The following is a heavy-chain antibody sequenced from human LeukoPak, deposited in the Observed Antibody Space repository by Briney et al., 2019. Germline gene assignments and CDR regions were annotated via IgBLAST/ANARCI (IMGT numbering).Heavy chain of an antibody. CDR1: GFTFSSYG. V-gene: IGHV3-30*03. Sequence: GGSLRLSCAASGFTFSSYGIHWVRQAPGRGLEWVAVISYDGSNKYYADSVKGRFTISRDNSKNTLYLQMNSLRAEDTAVYYCARGTFGVVISPAYSYYGMDVWGQGTTVTVSS. CDR2: ISYDGSNK. J-gene: IGHJ6*02. CDR3: ARGTFGVVISPAYSYYGMDV. D-gene: IGHD3-3*01.